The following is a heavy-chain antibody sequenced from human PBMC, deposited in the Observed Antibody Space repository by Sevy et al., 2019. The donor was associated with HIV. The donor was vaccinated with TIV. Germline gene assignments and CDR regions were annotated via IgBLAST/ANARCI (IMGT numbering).Heavy chain of an antibody. D-gene: IGHD2-15*01. CDR3: ARDRGYCSGGSCYFHDYYYGMDV. J-gene: IGHJ6*02. CDR2: ISYDGSNK. CDR1: GFTFSSYA. Sequence: GGSLRLSCAASGFTFSSYAMHWVRQAPGKGLEWVAVISYDGSNKYYADSVKGRFTISRDNSKNTLYLQMNSLRAEDTAVYYGARDRGYCSGGSCYFHDYYYGMDVWGQGTTVTVSS. V-gene: IGHV3-30-3*01.